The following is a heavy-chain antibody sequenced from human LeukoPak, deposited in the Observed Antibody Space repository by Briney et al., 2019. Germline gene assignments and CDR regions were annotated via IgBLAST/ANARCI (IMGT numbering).Heavy chain of an antibody. CDR1: GGSISSNRHY. CDR3: AREDGHMVRKETPLMDV. V-gene: IGHV4-39*07. CDR2: IYYSGNT. D-gene: IGHD3-10*01. Sequence: SSETLSLTCPVSGGSISSNRHYWGWIRQPPGKGLEWIGSIYYSGNTYYNPSLKSRVTISVDTSKNQFSLKVDSVTAADTAVYYCAREDGHMVRKETPLMDVWGQGTTVTVSS. J-gene: IGHJ6*02.